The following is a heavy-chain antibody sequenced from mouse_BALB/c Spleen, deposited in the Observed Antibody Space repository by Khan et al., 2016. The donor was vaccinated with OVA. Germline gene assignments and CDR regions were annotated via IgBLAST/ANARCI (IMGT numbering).Heavy chain of an antibody. Sequence: QLEESGPGLVKPSQSLSLTCTVTGYSITSDYAWNWIRQFPENKLEWMGYITYSGSTSYIPSLKSRISITRDTSKNQFFLQLNSVTSEGTATYYCVRGRTYWGQGTLVTVSA. CDR2: ITYSGST. CDR1: GYSITSDYA. CDR3: VRGRTY. V-gene: IGHV3-2*02. D-gene: IGHD3-3*01. J-gene: IGHJ3*01.